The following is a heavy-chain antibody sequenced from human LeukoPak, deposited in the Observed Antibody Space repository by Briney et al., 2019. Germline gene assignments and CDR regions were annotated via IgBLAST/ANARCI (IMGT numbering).Heavy chain of an antibody. D-gene: IGHD3-3*01. Sequence: SETLSLXCTVSGGSISSGSYYWSWIRQPAGKGLEWIGRIYTSGSTNYNPYLKSRVTISVDTSKNQFSLKLSSVTAADTAVYYCAREGITIFGVVIMDAFDIWGQGTMVTVSS. CDR1: GGSISSGSYY. V-gene: IGHV4-61*02. CDR2: IYTSGST. J-gene: IGHJ3*02. CDR3: AREGITIFGVVIMDAFDI.